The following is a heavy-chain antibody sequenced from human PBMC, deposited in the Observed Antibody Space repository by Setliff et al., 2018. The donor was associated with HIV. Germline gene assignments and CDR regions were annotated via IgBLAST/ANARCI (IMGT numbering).Heavy chain of an antibody. CDR3: ARERNAVAGWDY. CDR1: GYTLTEVS. V-gene: IGHV1-69*13. J-gene: IGHJ4*02. D-gene: IGHD6-19*01. Sequence: SVKVSCKISGYTLTEVSMHWVRQAPGQGLEWMGGIIPIFGTTNYAQKFQGRVTITADESTSTAYMELSSLRSEDTAVYYCARERNAVAGWDYWGQGTLVTVSS. CDR2: IIPIFGTT.